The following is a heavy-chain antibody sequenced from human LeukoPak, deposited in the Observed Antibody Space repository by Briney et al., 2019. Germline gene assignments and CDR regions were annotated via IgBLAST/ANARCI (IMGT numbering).Heavy chain of an antibody. J-gene: IGHJ6*03. V-gene: IGHV4-59*01. Sequence: SETLSLTCTVSGGSISSYYWSWIRQPPGKGLEWIGYIYYSGSTNYNPSLKSRVTISVDTSKNQFSLKLSSVNAAATAVYYCAREATSSSWYGYYYYMDVWGKGTTVTVSS. D-gene: IGHD6-13*01. CDR2: IYYSGST. CDR1: GGSISSYY. CDR3: AREATSSSWYGYYYYMDV.